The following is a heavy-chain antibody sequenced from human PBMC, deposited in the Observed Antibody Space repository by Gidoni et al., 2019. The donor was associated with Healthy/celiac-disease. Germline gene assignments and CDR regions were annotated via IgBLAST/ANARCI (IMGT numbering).Heavy chain of an antibody. CDR3: ARVRDGYNPPFDY. Sequence: QVQLVQSGAEVKKPGASVKVSCKASGYTFTSYARHWVRQAPGQRLEWMGWINAGNGNTKCSQKFQGRVTITKDTSASTAYMELSSLRSEDTAVYYCARVRDGYNPPFDYWGQGTLVTVSS. D-gene: IGHD5-12*01. V-gene: IGHV1-3*01. CDR2: INAGNGNT. J-gene: IGHJ4*02. CDR1: GYTFTSYA.